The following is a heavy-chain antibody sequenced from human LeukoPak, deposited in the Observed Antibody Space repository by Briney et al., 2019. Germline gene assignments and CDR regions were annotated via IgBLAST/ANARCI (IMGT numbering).Heavy chain of an antibody. CDR2: IGTYKGNT. D-gene: IGHD1-1*01. CDR1: GYTFTSDG. V-gene: IGHV1-18*01. Sequence: ASVKVSCKTSGYTFTSDGISWVRQAPGQGLEWMGWIGTYKGNTNYAQMFQGRVTMTTDTSTSTAYMELKNLRSDDTAVYYCARVNINNWHSCDYWGQGTLVTVSS. CDR3: ARVNINNWHSCDY. J-gene: IGHJ4*02.